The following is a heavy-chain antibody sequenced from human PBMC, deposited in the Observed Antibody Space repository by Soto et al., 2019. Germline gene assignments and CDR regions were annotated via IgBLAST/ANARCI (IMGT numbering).Heavy chain of an antibody. J-gene: IGHJ6*02. D-gene: IGHD6-19*01. Sequence: ASVKVSCKASGYNFTNYHIHWVRQAPVQGLEWMGWLSSYTGNTYYQHTANTEYAQKFQGRVSLTTDTFTTTAYMQLTGLTSDDTAVYYCARKALAVAALSYYGMGVWGPG. CDR1: GYNFTNYH. CDR3: ARKALAVAALSYYGMGV. CDR2: LSSYTGNTYYQHTANT. V-gene: IGHV1-18*04.